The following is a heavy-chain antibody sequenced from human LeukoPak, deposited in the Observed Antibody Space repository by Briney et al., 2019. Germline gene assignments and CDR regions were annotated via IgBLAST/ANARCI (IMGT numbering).Heavy chain of an antibody. V-gene: IGHV4-59*12. CDR3: ARVFGGGAFDI. Sequence: PSETLSLTCTVSGGSISSYYWSWIRQPPGKGLEWIGYIYHSGSTYYNPSLKSRVTISVDRSKNQFSLKLSSVTAADTAVYYCARVFGGGAFDIWGQGTMVTVSS. D-gene: IGHD2-15*01. CDR1: GGSISSYY. J-gene: IGHJ3*02. CDR2: IYHSGST.